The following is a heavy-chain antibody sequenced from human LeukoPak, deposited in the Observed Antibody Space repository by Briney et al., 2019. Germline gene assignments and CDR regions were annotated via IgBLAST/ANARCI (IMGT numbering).Heavy chain of an antibody. J-gene: IGHJ4*02. CDR2: ISYDGSNK. CDR3: AKRGPIAARTFDF. D-gene: IGHD6-6*01. CDR1: GFTFSSYA. V-gene: IGHV3-30-3*02. Sequence: GGSLRLSCAASGFTFSSYAMHWVRQAPGKGLEWVAVISYDGSNKYYADSVKGRFTISRDNSKSTLYLQMNSLRVEDTAVYYCAKRGPIAARTFDFWGQGTLVTVSS.